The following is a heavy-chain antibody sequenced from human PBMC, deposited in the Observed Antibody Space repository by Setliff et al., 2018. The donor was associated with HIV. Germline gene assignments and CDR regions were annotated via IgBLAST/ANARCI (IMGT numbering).Heavy chain of an antibody. D-gene: IGHD6-13*01. J-gene: IGHJ5*02. CDR1: GYSFTSYW. CDR2: IYPGDSDT. Sequence: ESLKISCKGSGYSFTSYWIGWVRQMPGKGLEWMGIIYPGDSDTRYSPSFQGQVTISADKSISTAYLQWSSLKASDTAMYYCARSQGSSSPAHNWFDPWGQGTLVTVSS. V-gene: IGHV5-51*01. CDR3: ARSQGSSSPAHNWFDP.